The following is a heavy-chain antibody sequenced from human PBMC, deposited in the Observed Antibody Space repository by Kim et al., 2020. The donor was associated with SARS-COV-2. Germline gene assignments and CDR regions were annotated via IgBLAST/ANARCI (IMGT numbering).Heavy chain of an antibody. CDR1: GFTFSSYG. V-gene: IGHV3-33*01. CDR3: ARVRSGMAFLTPYYYGMDV. CDR2: IWYDGSNK. Sequence: GGSLRLSCAASGFTFSSYGMHWVRQAPGKGLEWVAVIWYDGSNKYYADSVKGRFTISRDNSKNTLYLQMNSLRAEDTAVYYCARVRSGMAFLTPYYYGMDVWGQGTTVTVSS. D-gene: IGHD1-26*01. J-gene: IGHJ6*02.